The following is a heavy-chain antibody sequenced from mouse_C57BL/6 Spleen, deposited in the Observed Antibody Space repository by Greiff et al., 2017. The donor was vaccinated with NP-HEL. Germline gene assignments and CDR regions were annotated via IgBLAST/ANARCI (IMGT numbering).Heavy chain of an antibody. J-gene: IGHJ2*01. CDR3: GRRDD. CDR2: IDSGSSTI. Sequence: EVQLVESGGGLVKPGGSLKLSCAASGFTFSDYGMHWVRQAPEKGLEWVAYIDSGSSTIYYADTVKGRCTISRDRAKNTLFLQMTSLRSEDTAMYYCGRRDDWGQGTTLTVSS. CDR1: GFTFSDYG. V-gene: IGHV5-17*01.